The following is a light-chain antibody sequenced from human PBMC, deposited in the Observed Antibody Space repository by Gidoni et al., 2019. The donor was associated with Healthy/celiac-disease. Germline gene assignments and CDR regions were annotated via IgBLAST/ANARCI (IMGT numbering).Light chain of an antibody. J-gene: IGKJ2*01. Sequence: DIKMTQSPSSLSASVGDRVTITCQASQDISNYLHWYQQKPGKAPKLLIYDASNLETGVPSRFSGSGSGTDFTFTISSLQPEDIATYYCQQYDNLPGYTFGQGTKLEIK. CDR2: DAS. CDR3: QQYDNLPGYT. V-gene: IGKV1-33*01. CDR1: QDISNY.